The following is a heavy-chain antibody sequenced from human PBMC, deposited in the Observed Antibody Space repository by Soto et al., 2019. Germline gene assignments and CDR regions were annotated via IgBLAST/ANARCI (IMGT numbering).Heavy chain of an antibody. D-gene: IGHD1-26*01. CDR3: AKEGGLSGSYYISSSYYFDY. V-gene: IGHV3-23*01. Sequence: GGSLRLSCAASGFTFNTYAMSWVRQAPGKGLEWVSIISGSGDTTFYADSVKGRFTISRDNSKNTLYLQMNSLRAEDTALYHCAKEGGLSGSYYISSSYYFDYWGQGTLVTVSS. CDR1: GFTFNTYA. J-gene: IGHJ4*02. CDR2: ISGSGDTT.